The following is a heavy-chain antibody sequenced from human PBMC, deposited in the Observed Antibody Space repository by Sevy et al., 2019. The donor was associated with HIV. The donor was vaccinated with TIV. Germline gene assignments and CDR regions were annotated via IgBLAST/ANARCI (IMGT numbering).Heavy chain of an antibody. V-gene: IGHV3-21*01. Sequence: GGSLRLSCATSGFTFSTYSMNWVRQAPGKGLEWVSSISRSSTYIYYTDSVKARFTLSRDNARNSLYLQMNSLRVDDTAVYYCARDSGYTGYDWGQGTLVTVSS. D-gene: IGHD5-12*01. CDR3: ARDSGYTGYD. CDR1: GFTFSTYS. CDR2: ISRSSTYI. J-gene: IGHJ4*02.